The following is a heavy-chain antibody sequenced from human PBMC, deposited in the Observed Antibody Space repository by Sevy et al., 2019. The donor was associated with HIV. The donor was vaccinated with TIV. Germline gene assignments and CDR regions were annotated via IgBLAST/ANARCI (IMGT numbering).Heavy chain of an antibody. CDR2: IKQDGSEK. J-gene: IGHJ2*01. CDR1: RFTFRNYW. V-gene: IGHV3-7*01. D-gene: IGHD3-22*01. Sequence: GGSLRLSCEASRFTFRNYWMSWVRQAPGKGLEWVANIKQDGSEKYYVDSVKGRFTISRDNAKNSLFLQMNSLRAEDTAVYYCAGEIGIYYDSSGYFDLWGRGTLVTVSS. CDR3: AGEIGIYYDSSGYFDL.